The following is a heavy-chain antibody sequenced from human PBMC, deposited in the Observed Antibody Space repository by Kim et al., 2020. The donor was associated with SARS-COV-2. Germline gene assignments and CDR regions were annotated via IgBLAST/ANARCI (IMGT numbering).Heavy chain of an antibody. J-gene: IGHJ3*02. D-gene: IGHD3-22*01. Sequence: SFQGKVTISADKSISTAYLQWSSLKASDTAMYYCARLYYYDSSGYRAFDIWGQGTMVTVSS. V-gene: IGHV5-51*01. CDR3: ARLYYYDSSGYRAFDI.